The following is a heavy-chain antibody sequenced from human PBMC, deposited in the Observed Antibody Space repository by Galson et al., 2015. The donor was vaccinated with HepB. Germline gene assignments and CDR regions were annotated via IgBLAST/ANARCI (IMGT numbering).Heavy chain of an antibody. J-gene: IGHJ4*02. D-gene: IGHD2-8*02. CDR1: GGPFNSLS. Sequence: SVKVSCKASGGPFNSLSINWVRRAPGQGLEWMGGVVPVFGLGSHAQKFQDRVTITADKATTTAYMELTRLTADDTAMYYCATGADCSGGSCYEGYWGRGTLVTVSS. V-gene: IGHV1-69*10. CDR3: ATGADCSGGSCYEGY. CDR2: VVPVFGLG.